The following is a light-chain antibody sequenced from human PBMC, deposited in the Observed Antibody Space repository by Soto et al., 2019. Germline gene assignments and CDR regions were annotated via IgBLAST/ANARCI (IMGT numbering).Light chain of an antibody. Sequence: AIQLTQSPSSLSASLGDIVTITCRASQGISSALAWYQQKPGKAPKLLIYDASSLESGVPSRFSGSGSGTDFTLTISSLQPEDFATYYCQQFNNYPITFGQGTRLEIK. CDR2: DAS. V-gene: IGKV1D-13*01. J-gene: IGKJ5*01. CDR1: QGISSA. CDR3: QQFNNYPIT.